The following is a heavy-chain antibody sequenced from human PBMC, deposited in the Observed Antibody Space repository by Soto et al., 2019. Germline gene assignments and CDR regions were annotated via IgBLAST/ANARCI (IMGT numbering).Heavy chain of an antibody. CDR3: ASLLGFCPNSSCSTVDY. Sequence: QLQVQESGPGLVKPSETLSLTCSVSGDSIRSTNYYWGWIRQPPGKGLEWIGSLYSNGRTYYNPSLKTRVTISVATSKNQFSLQLSSVTATDTAVYYCASLLGFCPNSSCSTVDYWGQGILVTVSS. J-gene: IGHJ4*02. D-gene: IGHD2-2*01. V-gene: IGHV4-39*01. CDR2: LYSNGRT. CDR1: GDSIRSTNYY.